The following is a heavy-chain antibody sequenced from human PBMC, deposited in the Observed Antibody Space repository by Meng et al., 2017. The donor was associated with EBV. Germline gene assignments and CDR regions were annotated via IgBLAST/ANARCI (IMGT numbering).Heavy chain of an antibody. V-gene: IGHV4-61*01. Sequence: QVQLQESGPGLVKPSXXLSLTCXFSGGSVNNESYYWGWIRQPPGKGLEYIGYIYYTGSTNYDSSLKSRVTRSLDKSKNQFSLKLTSLTAADTAIYYCARGDYTNYPRWFDTWGQGTLVTVSS. CDR3: ARGDYTNYPRWFDT. D-gene: IGHD4-11*01. CDR2: IYYTGST. CDR1: GGSVNNESYY. J-gene: IGHJ5*02.